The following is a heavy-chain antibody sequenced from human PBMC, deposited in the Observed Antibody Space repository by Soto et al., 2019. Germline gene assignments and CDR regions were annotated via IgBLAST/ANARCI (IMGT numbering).Heavy chain of an antibody. V-gene: IGHV3-30*18. CDR3: ANDSDAYRRSWTSAY. CDR1: GFTFSSYG. CDR2: ISHDGSNK. D-gene: IGHD6-13*01. J-gene: IGHJ4*02. Sequence: GGSLILSCAASGFTFSSYGMHWVRQAPGKGLEWVTVISHDGSNKYYADSVKGRFTISRDNSENTLYLQMNSLRAEDTAVYYCANDSDAYRRSWTSAYRGQRNLVTVSS.